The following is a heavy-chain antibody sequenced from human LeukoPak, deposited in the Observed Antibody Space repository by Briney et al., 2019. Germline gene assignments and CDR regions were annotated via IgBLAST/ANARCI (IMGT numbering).Heavy chain of an antibody. CDR3: AKATGNLGN. CDR1: GFTFSSYA. D-gene: IGHD1-1*01. Sequence: GGSLRLSCAASGFTFSSYAMSWVRQAPGKGLEWVSTISNSDGKTCYADSVKGRFTISRDNSKNTLYVQMNSLTAEDTAIYYCAKATGNLGNWGQGTLVTVSS. CDR2: ISNSDGKT. V-gene: IGHV3-23*01. J-gene: IGHJ4*02.